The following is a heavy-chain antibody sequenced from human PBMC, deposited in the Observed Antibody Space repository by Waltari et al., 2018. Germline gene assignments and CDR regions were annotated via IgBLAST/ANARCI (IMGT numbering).Heavy chain of an antibody. CDR1: GFTFSSYA. J-gene: IGHJ4*02. CDR3: AKDRRIVGATTACYFDY. D-gene: IGHD1-26*01. Sequence: EVQLVESGGGLVQPGGSLRLSCAASGFTFSSYAMSWVRQAPGKGLEWVSGISGSGGSTYYADSVKGRFTISRDNAKKTLYLQMNSLRAEDTAVYYCAKDRRIVGATTACYFDYWGQGTLVTVSS. V-gene: IGHV3-23*04. CDR2: ISGSGGST.